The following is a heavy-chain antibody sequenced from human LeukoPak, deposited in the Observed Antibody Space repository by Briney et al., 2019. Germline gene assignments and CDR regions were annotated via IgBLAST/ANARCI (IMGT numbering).Heavy chain of an antibody. J-gene: IGHJ4*02. CDR3: ARAAYSSGYSLDY. D-gene: IGHD3-22*01. CDR1: GGSISSYY. CDR2: IYTSGST. Sequence: SETLSLTCSVSGGSISSYYWSWIRQPAGKGLEWIGRIYTSGSTNYNPSLKSRVTMSVDTSKNQFSLELSSVTAADTAVYYCARAAYSSGYSLDYWDQGTLVTVSS. V-gene: IGHV4-4*07.